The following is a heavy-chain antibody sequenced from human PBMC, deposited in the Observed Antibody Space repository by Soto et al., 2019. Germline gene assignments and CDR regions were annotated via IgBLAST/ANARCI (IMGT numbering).Heavy chain of an antibody. CDR1: GFTFSSYA. CDR3: ARDFSMVVVAPGY. CDR2: ISYDGSNK. J-gene: IGHJ4*02. V-gene: IGHV3-30-3*01. Sequence: CCAASGFTFSSYAMHWVRQAPGKGLEWVAVISYDGSNKYYADSVKGRFTISRDNSKNTLYLQMTSLRSEDTAVYYCARDFSMVVVAPGYWGQGTLVTVSS. D-gene: IGHD3-22*01.